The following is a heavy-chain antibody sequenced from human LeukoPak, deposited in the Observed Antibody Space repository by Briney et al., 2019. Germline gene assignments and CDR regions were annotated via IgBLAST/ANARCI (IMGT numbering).Heavy chain of an antibody. J-gene: IGHJ4*02. Sequence: GGSLRLSCAASGFTFSSYAMHWVRQAPGKGLEWVAVISYDGSNKYYADSVKGRFTISRDNSKNTLYLQMNSLRAEDTAVYYCARAGATRRAATQVVYWGQGTLVTVSS. D-gene: IGHD1-26*01. CDR1: GFTFSSYA. V-gene: IGHV3-30-3*01. CDR3: ARAGATRRAATQVVY. CDR2: ISYDGSNK.